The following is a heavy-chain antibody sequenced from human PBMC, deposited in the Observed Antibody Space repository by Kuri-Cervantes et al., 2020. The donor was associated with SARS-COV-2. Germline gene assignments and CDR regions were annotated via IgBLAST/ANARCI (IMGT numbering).Heavy chain of an antibody. CDR3: ARGLAAAFGVDY. CDR2: IYYSGST. Sequence: SETLSLTCTVSGGSISSYYWSWTRQPPVKGLEWIGYIYYSGSTNYNPSLKSRVTISVDTSKNQFSLKLSSVTAADTAVYYCARGLAAAFGVDYWGQGTLVTVSS. D-gene: IGHD6-13*01. CDR1: GGSISSYY. J-gene: IGHJ4*02. V-gene: IGHV4-59*01.